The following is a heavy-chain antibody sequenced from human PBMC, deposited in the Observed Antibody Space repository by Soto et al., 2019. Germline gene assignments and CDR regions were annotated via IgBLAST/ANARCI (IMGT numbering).Heavy chain of an antibody. J-gene: IGHJ4*02. CDR1: GYTFTSYG. Sequence: QVQLVQSGAEVKKPGASVKVSCKASGYTFTSYGISWVLQAPGQGLEWMGWISAYNGNTNYAQKLQGRVTMTTDTSTSTAYLELRSLRADYIHVYYCTRDRSYYSDYWGQGPLVTVSS. CDR3: TRDRSYYSDY. V-gene: IGHV1-18*03. D-gene: IGHD3-10*01. CDR2: ISAYNGNT.